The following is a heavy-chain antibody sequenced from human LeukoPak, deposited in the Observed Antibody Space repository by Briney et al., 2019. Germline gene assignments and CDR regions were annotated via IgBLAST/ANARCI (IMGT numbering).Heavy chain of an antibody. CDR2: ISSSSSYI. J-gene: IGHJ4*02. Sequence: GGSLRLSCAASGFTLSSYSMNWVRQAPGKGREWVSSISSSSSYIYYADSVKGRFTISRDNAKNSLYLQMNSLRAEDTAVYYCARALLTGALDYWGQGTLVTVSS. V-gene: IGHV3-21*01. CDR1: GFTLSSYS. CDR3: ARALLTGALDY. D-gene: IGHD7-27*01.